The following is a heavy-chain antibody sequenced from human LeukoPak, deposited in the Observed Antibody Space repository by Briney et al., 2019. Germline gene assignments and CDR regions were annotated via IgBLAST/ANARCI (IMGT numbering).Heavy chain of an antibody. Sequence: GGSLRLSCAASGFTFTNYWLTWVRQAPGQGLEWVANVKQDGSEKHYVDSVKGRFTISRDNAKNSLYLQMNSLRAEDTAVYYCARDRQIAYWGQGTLVTVSS. J-gene: IGHJ4*02. CDR2: VKQDGSEK. CDR1: GFTFTNYW. CDR3: ARDRQIAY. V-gene: IGHV3-7*01.